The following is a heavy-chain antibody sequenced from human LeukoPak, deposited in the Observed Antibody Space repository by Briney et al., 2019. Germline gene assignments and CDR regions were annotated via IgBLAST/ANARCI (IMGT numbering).Heavy chain of an antibody. D-gene: IGHD3-22*01. CDR3: ARESYYYDSSGYARDVLDI. CDR2: IHTTGST. CDR1: GGSISSYY. J-gene: IGHJ3*02. V-gene: IGHV4-4*07. Sequence: SETLSLTCTVSGGSISSYYWTWIRQPAGKGLEWIGRIHTTGSTNYNPSLKSRVTMSVDTSKNHFSLKLSSVTAADTAVYYCARESYYYDSSGYARDVLDIWGQGAMVTVSS.